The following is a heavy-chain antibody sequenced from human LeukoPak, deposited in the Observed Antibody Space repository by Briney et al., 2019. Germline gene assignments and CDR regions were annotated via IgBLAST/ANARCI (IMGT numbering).Heavy chain of an antibody. CDR1: GFTFSTYA. CDR2: ISGGFYNT. V-gene: IGHV3-23*01. CDR3: AKAVAGLFDY. J-gene: IGHJ4*02. D-gene: IGHD6-19*01. Sequence: GSLRLSCVASGFTFSTYAMSWVRQAPGKGLEWVSTISGGFYNTYYADSVKGRFTISRDNSKNTLYLEMNSLRVEDTAVYYCAKAVAGLFDYWSQGALVTVSS.